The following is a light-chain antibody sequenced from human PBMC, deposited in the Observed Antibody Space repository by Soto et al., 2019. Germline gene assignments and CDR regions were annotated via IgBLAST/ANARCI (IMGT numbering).Light chain of an antibody. V-gene: IGKV3-11*01. CDR2: DSY. Sequence: EVVLTQSPDTLSLSPGERATLSCRTSHSVDIYLAWYQQKPGQAPRLLIYDSYNRVTGIPTRFSGSGSGTDFTLTISSLEPEDSAVYYCQQRKYWPPLTLGGGTKVEIK. CDR1: HSVDIY. CDR3: QQRKYWPPLT. J-gene: IGKJ4*01.